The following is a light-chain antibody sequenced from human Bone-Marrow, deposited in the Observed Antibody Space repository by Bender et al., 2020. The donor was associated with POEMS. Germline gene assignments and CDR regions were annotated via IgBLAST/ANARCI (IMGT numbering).Light chain of an antibody. J-gene: IGLJ3*02. CDR3: YSTADNNWV. CDR1: ALPKQY. Sequence: SYELAQPPSVSVSPGQTARITCSGDALPKQYASWYQQKPGQAPVLMIYKDSERPSGIPERFSGSSSGTTVTLTISGVQAEDEADYYCYSTADNNWVFGGGTKLTVL. V-gene: IGLV3-25*03. CDR2: KDS.